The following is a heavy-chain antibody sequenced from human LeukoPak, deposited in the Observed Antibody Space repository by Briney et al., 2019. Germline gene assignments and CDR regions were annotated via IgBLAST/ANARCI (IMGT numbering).Heavy chain of an antibody. CDR2: LYYSGST. CDR3: ARSVVTLYWYFDL. D-gene: IGHD4-23*01. CDR1: GGSISGYY. V-gene: IGHV4-59*01. J-gene: IGHJ2*01. Sequence: PSETLSLTCTVSGGSISGYYYNWIRQPPGKGLEWIGYLYYSGSTNYNPSLKSRVTISLDTSKNQFSLKLSSVTTADTAVYYCARSVVTLYWYFDLWGRGTLVTVSS.